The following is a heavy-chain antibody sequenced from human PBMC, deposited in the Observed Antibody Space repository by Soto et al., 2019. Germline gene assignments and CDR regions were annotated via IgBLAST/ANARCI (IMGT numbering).Heavy chain of an antibody. J-gene: IGHJ4*02. Sequence: QLQLQESGPGLVKPSETLSLTCTVSGGSISSSSYYWGWIRQPPGKGLEWIGSIYYSGSTYYKPSLKSRVTIFVDTSKTQFSLKLSSVTAADTAVYYCARLPSGYCSGGSCYFYWGQGTLVTVSS. V-gene: IGHV4-39*01. CDR2: IYYSGST. CDR3: ARLPSGYCSGGSCYFY. CDR1: GGSISSSSYY. D-gene: IGHD2-15*01.